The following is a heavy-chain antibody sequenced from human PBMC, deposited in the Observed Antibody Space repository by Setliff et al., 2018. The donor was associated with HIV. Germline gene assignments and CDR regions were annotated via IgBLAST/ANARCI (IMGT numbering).Heavy chain of an antibody. CDR1: GYTLTELS. J-gene: IGHJ3*02. V-gene: IGHV1-24*01. CDR3: ATRSYYYDTSGFSPRGAFDI. D-gene: IGHD3-22*01. CDR2: FDPEDGET. Sequence: ASVKVSCKASGYTLTELSRHWVRQAPGKGLEWMGGFDPEDGETMHVEKFQGRVTMSEDTSTDTAYMELSSLTSEDTAVYYCATRSYYYDTSGFSPRGAFDIWGQGTMVTVS.